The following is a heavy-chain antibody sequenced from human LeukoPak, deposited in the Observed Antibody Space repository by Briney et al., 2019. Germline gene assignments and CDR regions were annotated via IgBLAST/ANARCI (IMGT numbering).Heavy chain of an antibody. V-gene: IGHV4-4*07. CDR1: GGSISSYY. Sequence: SETLSLTCTVSGGSISSYYWSWIRQPAGKGLEWIGRIYTSGSTNYNASLKSRVSMSVDTSKNQLSLKLSSVTAADTAVFYCARENSGSYREFDYSGQGTLVTVSS. J-gene: IGHJ4*02. CDR2: IYTSGST. CDR3: ARENSGSYREFDY. D-gene: IGHD1-26*01.